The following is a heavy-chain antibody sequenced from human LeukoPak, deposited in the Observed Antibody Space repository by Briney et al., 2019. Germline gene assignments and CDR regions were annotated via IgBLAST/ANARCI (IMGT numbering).Heavy chain of an antibody. D-gene: IGHD4-17*01. J-gene: IGHJ4*02. Sequence: GGSLRLSCAASGFTFSSSWMCWVRQAPGKGREWVSNIKQDGSEKYYVDSVKGRFTISKNNARKSRYLQRTSLRAENTAVYYCAGTDYGDYRIDYWGQGTLVSVSS. CDR1: GFTFSSSW. V-gene: IGHV3-7*01. CDR2: IKQDGSEK. CDR3: AGTDYGDYRIDY.